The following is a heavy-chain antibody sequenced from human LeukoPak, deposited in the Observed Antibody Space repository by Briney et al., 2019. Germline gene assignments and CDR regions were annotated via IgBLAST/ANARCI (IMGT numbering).Heavy chain of an antibody. J-gene: IGHJ4*02. V-gene: IGHV3-7*01. Sequence: GGYLRLSCAASGFTFSSYWLSWVRQAPGKGLEWVANIDKDGSKKYYVDSVKGRFTISRDNAKNSLYLQMNSLRVEDTAVYYCARDGIDGFIDFWGQGTLVTVSS. CDR3: ARDGIDGFIDF. CDR1: GFTFSSYW. D-gene: IGHD5-24*01. CDR2: IDKDGSKK.